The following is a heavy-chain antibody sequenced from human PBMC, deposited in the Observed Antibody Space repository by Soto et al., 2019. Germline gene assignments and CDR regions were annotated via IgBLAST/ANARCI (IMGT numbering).Heavy chain of an antibody. Sequence: EVQLVETGGGLIQPGGSLRLSCAASGFTVSSNYMSWVRQAPGKGLEWVSVIYSGGSTYYADSVKGRFTISRDNSKNTLYRQMNSLRAEDTAVYYCARVLLLNYDFWSGYYDYWGQGTLVTVSS. J-gene: IGHJ4*02. D-gene: IGHD3-3*01. V-gene: IGHV3-53*02. CDR2: IYSGGST. CDR1: GFTVSSNY. CDR3: ARVLLLNYDFWSGYYDY.